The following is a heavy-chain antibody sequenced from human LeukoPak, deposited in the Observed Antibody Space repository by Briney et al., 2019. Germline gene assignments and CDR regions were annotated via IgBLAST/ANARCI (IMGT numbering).Heavy chain of an antibody. Sequence: GASVKVSCKASGGTFSSYAISWVRQAPGQGLEWMGGIIPNFGTANYAQKFRGRVTITADKSTSTAYMELSSLRSEDTAVYYCARDLAYYYDSSGYATDAFDVWGQGTMVTVSS. V-gene: IGHV1-69*06. D-gene: IGHD3-22*01. CDR2: IIPNFGTA. J-gene: IGHJ3*01. CDR3: ARDLAYYYDSSGYATDAFDV. CDR1: GGTFSSYA.